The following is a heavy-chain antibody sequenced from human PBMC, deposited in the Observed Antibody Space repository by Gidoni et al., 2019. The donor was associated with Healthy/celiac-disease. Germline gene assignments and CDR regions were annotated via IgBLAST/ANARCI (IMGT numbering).Heavy chain of an antibody. Sequence: EVQLVASGGGLVQPGRSLRLSCAASGFTFDDYAMHWVRQAPGKGLEWVSGISWNSGSIGYADSVKGRFTISRDNAKNSLYLQMNSLRAEDTALYYCAKDGRYYYDSSGTPLDYWGQGTLVTVSS. D-gene: IGHD3-22*01. V-gene: IGHV3-9*01. CDR2: ISWNSGSI. CDR1: GFTFDDYA. J-gene: IGHJ4*02. CDR3: AKDGRYYYDSSGTPLDY.